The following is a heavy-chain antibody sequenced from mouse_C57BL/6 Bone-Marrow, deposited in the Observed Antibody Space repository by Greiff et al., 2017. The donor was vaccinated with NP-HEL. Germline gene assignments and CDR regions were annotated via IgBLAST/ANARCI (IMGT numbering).Heavy chain of an antibody. CDR1: GYTFTSYW. D-gene: IGHD4-1*01. CDR2: IYPGSGST. Sequence: QVQLQQSGAELVKPGASVKMSCKASGYTFTSYWITWVKQRPGQGLEWIGDIYPGSGSTNYNEKFKSKATLTVDTSSSTAYMQLSSLTSEDSAVYYCASRRANWDPEGFAYWGQGTLVTVSA. J-gene: IGHJ3*01. V-gene: IGHV1-55*01. CDR3: ASRRANWDPEGFAY.